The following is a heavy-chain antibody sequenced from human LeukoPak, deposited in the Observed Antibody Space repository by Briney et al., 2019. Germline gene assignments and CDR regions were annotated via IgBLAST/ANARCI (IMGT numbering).Heavy chain of an antibody. CDR1: GFTFSSYE. CDR2: ITTSGRTI. CDR3: ARGEDYGTNSFDY. V-gene: IGHV3-48*03. D-gene: IGHD4-17*01. Sequence: PGGSLRLSCAASGFTFSSYEMNWVRQAPGKGLDWVSYITTSGRTIYYADSVKGRFTISRDNAKNSLYLQMNSLTAEDTAVYYCARGEDYGTNSFDYWGQGTLVTVSS. J-gene: IGHJ4*02.